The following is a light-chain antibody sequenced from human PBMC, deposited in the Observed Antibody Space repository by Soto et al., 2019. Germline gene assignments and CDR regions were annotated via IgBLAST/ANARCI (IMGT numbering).Light chain of an antibody. Sequence: QSALTQPASVSGSPGQSITISCTGTSSDVGTYNYVSWYQQHSGKAPKLMIYEVSNRPSGVSNRFSGSKSGNTASLTISGLQAEDEADYYCSAYTSSLTRYVFGSGTKLTVL. CDR1: SSDVGTYNY. V-gene: IGLV2-14*01. CDR3: SAYTSSLTRYV. J-gene: IGLJ1*01. CDR2: EVS.